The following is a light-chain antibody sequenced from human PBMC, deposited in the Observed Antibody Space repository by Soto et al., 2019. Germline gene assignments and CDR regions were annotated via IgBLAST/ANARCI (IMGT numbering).Light chain of an antibody. V-gene: IGLV2-14*01. CDR2: EVR. J-gene: IGLJ2*01. CDR3: SSYTSKNTVL. CDR1: SSDVGDYDY. Sequence: QSVLTQPASVSGSPGQSITISCTGSSSDVGDYDYVSWYQQHPGKVPKLMIYEVRNRPSGVSNRFSGSKSGNTASLTISGLQAEDEADYYCSSYTSKNTVLFGGGTKVTVL.